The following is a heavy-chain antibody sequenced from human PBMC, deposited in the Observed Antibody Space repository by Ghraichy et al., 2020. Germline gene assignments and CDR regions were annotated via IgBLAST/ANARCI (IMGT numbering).Heavy chain of an antibody. D-gene: IGHD2-15*01. V-gene: IGHV4-59*01. J-gene: IGHJ6*04. CDR2: IYYNGST. Sequence: SETLSLTCTVSGASISTYFWSWIRQAPGKGLEWIGYIYYNGSTSYNPSLKSRVSISLDTYKIRFSLRLSSVTAAETAVYYCARDLGFCSGGICKYFGLDVWGEGTTVTVTT. CDR3: ARDLGFCSGGICKYFGLDV. CDR1: GASISTYF.